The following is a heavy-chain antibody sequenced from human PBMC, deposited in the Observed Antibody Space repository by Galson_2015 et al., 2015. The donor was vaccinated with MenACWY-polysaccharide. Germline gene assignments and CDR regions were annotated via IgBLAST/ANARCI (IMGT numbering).Heavy chain of an antibody. D-gene: IGHD6-13*01. Sequence: SLRLSCAASGFTFDDYAMHWVRQAPGKGLEWVSGVSWNSGSADYADSVKSRFTISRDNARNSLYLQMNSLRAEDTAFYYCAISPSSSWYGPFDYWGQGTLVTVSS. CDR1: GFTFDDYA. V-gene: IGHV3-9*01. J-gene: IGHJ4*02. CDR3: AISPSSSWYGPFDY. CDR2: VSWNSGSA.